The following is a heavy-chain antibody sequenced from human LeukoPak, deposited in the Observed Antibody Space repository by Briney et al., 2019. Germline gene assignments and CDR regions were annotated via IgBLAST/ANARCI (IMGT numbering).Heavy chain of an antibody. CDR2: ISGSGGST. V-gene: IGHV3-23*01. D-gene: IGHD3-3*01. CDR3: AKDVQTYYDFWGGYYQHYYYYGMDV. Sequence: GGSLRLSCAASGFTFSSYAMSWVRQAPGKGLEWVSAISGSGGSTYYADSVKGRFTISRDNSKNTLYLQMNSLRAEDTAVYYCAKDVQTYYDFWGGYYQHYYYYGMDVWGQGTTVTVSS. CDR1: GFTFSSYA. J-gene: IGHJ6*02.